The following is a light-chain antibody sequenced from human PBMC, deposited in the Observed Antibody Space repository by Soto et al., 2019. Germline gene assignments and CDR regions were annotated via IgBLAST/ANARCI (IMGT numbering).Light chain of an antibody. V-gene: IGKV3-15*01. CDR2: DAS. J-gene: IGKJ4*01. CDR3: QQYSNWPLT. CDR1: QSVSST. Sequence: IVMTQSPVTLSVSPGERATLSCRASQSVSSTLAWYQRKPGQAPRLLIYDASTRATGIPARFSGSGSETEFTLTISSLQSEDFAVYYCQQYSNWPLTFGGGTKVEIK.